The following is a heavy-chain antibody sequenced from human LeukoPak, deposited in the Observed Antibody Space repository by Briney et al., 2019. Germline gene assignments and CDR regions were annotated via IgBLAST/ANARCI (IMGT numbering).Heavy chain of an antibody. CDR3: AREGTPDSSSGPDWFDP. CDR2: IKQDGSEK. D-gene: IGHD6-13*01. V-gene: IGHV3-7*01. CDR1: GFTFITYA. Sequence: GGSLRLSCAASGFTFITYAMSWLRQAPGRGLEWVANIKQDGSEKYYVDSVKGRFTISRDNAKNSLYLQMNSMRAEDTAVYYCAREGTPDSSSGPDWFDPWGQGTLVTVSS. J-gene: IGHJ5*02.